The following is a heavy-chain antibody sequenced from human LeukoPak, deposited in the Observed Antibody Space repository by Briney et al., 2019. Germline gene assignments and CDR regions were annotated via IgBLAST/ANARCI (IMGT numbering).Heavy chain of an antibody. J-gene: IGHJ5*02. CDR1: GGTFSSYA. CDR2: IIPIFGTA. V-gene: IGHV1-69*13. CDR3: ARRVYSSSWYSWFDP. D-gene: IGHD6-13*01. Sequence: GASVKVSCEASGGTFSSYAISWVRQAPGQGLEWVGGIIPIFGTANYTQKFQGRVTITADESTSTAYMELSSLRSEDTAVYYCARRVYSSSWYSWFDPWGQGTLVTVSS.